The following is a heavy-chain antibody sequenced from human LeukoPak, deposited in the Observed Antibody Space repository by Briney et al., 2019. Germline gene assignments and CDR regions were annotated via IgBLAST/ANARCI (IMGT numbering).Heavy chain of an antibody. V-gene: IGHV3-7*01. CDR3: APQGG. Sequence: GGSLRLSCTASGFSFSSYWMSWVRQAPGKGLEWVANIKQDGSETYYVVSVKGRFTISRDNAKNSVYLQMNSLRGEDMAVYFCAPQGGWGQGTLVIVSS. CDR2: IKQDGSET. D-gene: IGHD3-16*01. CDR1: GFSFSSYW. J-gene: IGHJ4*02.